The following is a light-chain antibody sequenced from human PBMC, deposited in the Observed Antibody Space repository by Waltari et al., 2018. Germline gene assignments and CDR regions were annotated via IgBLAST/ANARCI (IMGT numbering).Light chain of an antibody. V-gene: IGLV2-23*02. CDR2: EVT. CDR1: SSDFGSYNL. Sequence: QSALTQPASVSGSPGQSITISCTGASSDFGSYNLVSWYQQHPGKAPKVMIFEVTKRPSGVSDRFAGSRSGNTASLTISGLQPEDEADYYCCSYAGSDTLDVVFGGGTKLTVL. CDR3: CSYAGSDTLDVV. J-gene: IGLJ2*01.